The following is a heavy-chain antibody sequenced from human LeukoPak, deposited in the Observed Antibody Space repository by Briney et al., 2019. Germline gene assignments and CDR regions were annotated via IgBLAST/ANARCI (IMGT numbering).Heavy chain of an antibody. V-gene: IGHV3-21*01. CDR3: ARDPAILSSGYGNFDY. J-gene: IGHJ4*02. D-gene: IGHD3-22*01. CDR2: ISSSSSYI. CDR1: GFTFSSYS. Sequence: GGSLRLSCAASGFTFSSYSMNWVRQAPGKGLEWVASISSSSSYIYYADSVKGRFTISRDNAKNSLYLQMNSLRAEDTAVYFCARDPAILSSGYGNFDYWGQGTLVTVSS.